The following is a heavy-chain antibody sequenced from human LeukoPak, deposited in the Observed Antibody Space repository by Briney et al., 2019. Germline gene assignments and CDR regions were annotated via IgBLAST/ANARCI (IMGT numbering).Heavy chain of an antibody. CDR2: ISHSDGDGST. Sequence: PGGSLRLSCVASGFTLRNYAMSWVRQAPGKGLEWVSSISHSDGDGSTNYADSVAGRVTISRDDSRDTVYLQMNSLRVEDTAVYYCATDLVSGWSYRWGSVDYWGQGTLVTVSS. CDR1: GFTLRNYA. D-gene: IGHD1-26*01. CDR3: ATDLVSGWSYRWGSVDY. J-gene: IGHJ4*02. V-gene: IGHV3-23*01.